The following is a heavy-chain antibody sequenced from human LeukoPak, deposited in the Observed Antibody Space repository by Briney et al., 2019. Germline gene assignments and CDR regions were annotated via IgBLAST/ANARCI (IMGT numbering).Heavy chain of an antibody. CDR1: RFTFNAYD. J-gene: IGHJ4*02. D-gene: IGHD1-26*01. V-gene: IGHV3-30*02. CDR3: AKVDSGSFSHLDH. Sequence: GGSLRLSCAASRFTFNAYDMHWVRQAPGKGLEWVAFIRYDVSHTYYADGVKGRFTISRDNSKNTLYLQMNSLRVEDTAVYYCAKVDSGSFSHLDHWGQGTLVTVSS. CDR2: IRYDVSHT.